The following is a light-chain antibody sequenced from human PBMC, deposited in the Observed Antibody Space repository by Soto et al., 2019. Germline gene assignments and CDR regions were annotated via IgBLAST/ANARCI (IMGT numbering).Light chain of an antibody. CDR1: SSDVGGYNY. Sequence: QSVLTQPRSVSGSPGQSVTISCTGTSSDVGGYNYVSWYQQHPGKAPKLMIYDVSKRPSGVPDRFSGSKSGNTASLTISGLQAEDEAEYYCCSYSGTSAYFFGTGTKLTVL. J-gene: IGLJ1*01. CDR2: DVS. V-gene: IGLV2-11*01. CDR3: CSYSGTSAYF.